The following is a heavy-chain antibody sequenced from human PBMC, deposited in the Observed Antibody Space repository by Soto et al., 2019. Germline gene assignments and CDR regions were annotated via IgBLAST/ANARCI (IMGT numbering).Heavy chain of an antibody. CDR2: IYHSGTT. V-gene: IGHV4-30-2*03. Sequence: SETLSLTCAVSGGSISSGGYSWSWIRQPPGKGLEWIGYIYHSGTTYYHPSLLSRVTISADTSMNKFSLRLSSVTAADTAVYYCAILNGYCVSTGCHGYYGMDVWGQGTTVTVSS. CDR3: AILNGYCVSTGCHGYYGMDV. J-gene: IGHJ6*02. CDR1: GGSISSGGYS. D-gene: IGHD2-2*03.